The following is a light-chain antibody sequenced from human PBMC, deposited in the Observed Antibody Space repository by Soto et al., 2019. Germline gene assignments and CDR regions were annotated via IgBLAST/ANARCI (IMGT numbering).Light chain of an antibody. V-gene: IGKV1-5*01. CDR1: QNIYNW. CDR3: QQYDSYPYT. Sequence: DIQMTQSPSTLSASVGDKVTITCRASQNIYNWLAWYQQNTGKAPKLLIYGASSQQSGVPSRFSGSGSGTEFTLNISSLQPDDFATYYCQQYDSYPYTFGQGTRMEMK. CDR2: GAS. J-gene: IGKJ2*01.